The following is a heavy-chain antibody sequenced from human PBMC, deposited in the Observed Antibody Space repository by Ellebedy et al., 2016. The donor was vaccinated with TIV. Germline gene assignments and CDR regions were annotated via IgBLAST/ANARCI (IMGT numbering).Heavy chain of an antibody. D-gene: IGHD6-19*01. V-gene: IGHV4-61*01. CDR1: GGSISSSSYY. Sequence: MPSETLSLTCIVSGGSISSSSYYWSWIRQPPGKGLEWIGYIYYSGSTNYNPSLKSRVTISVDTSKNQFSLKLSSVTAADTAVYYCAGGPGIAVAGPQEFDYWGQGTLVTVSS. CDR2: IYYSGST. CDR3: AGGPGIAVAGPQEFDY. J-gene: IGHJ4*02.